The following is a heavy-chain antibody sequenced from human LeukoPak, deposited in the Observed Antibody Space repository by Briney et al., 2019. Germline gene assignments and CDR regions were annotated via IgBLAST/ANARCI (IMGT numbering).Heavy chain of an antibody. CDR1: GITLSDYG. Sequence: GGSLRLSCAVSGITLSDYGMSWVRQAPGKGLEWVAGISGSGGSTNYADSVKGRFTISRDNPKNTLYLQMNSLTVEDTAVYFCAKRGVVIRVILVGFHKEAYYFDSWGQGALVTVSS. CDR3: AKRGVVIRVILVGFHKEAYYFDS. J-gene: IGHJ4*02. D-gene: IGHD3-22*01. CDR2: ISGSGGST. V-gene: IGHV3-23*01.